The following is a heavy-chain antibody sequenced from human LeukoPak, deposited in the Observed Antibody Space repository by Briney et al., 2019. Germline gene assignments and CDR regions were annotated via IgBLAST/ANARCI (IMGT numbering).Heavy chain of an antibody. CDR2: INPSGDTT. J-gene: IGHJ6*02. Sequence: GASVKVSCKGSGYIFPDYYIYWVRQAPGQGLEWMAIINPSGDTTSHTQKFQGRVTMTRDTSASTVYMELSSLRSEDTAVYYCASVYKNGMDVWGQGTTVTVSS. CDR1: GYIFPDYY. V-gene: IGHV1-46*01. CDR3: ASVYKNGMDV. D-gene: IGHD5-24*01.